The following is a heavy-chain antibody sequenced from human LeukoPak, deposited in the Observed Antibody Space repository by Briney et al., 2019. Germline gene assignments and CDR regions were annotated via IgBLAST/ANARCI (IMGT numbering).Heavy chain of an antibody. Sequence: PGGSLRLSCAASVFTFSSYAMSWVRQAPGKGLEWVSAISGSGGSTYYADSVKGRFTISRDNSKNTLYLQMNSLRAEDTAVYYCAKDSAARRGYFDYWGQGTLVTVSS. CDR3: AKDSAARRGYFDY. D-gene: IGHD6-6*01. CDR1: VFTFSSYA. J-gene: IGHJ4*02. V-gene: IGHV3-23*01. CDR2: ISGSGGST.